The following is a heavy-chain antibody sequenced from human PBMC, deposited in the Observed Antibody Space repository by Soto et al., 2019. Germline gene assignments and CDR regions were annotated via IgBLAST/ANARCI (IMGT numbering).Heavy chain of an antibody. J-gene: IGHJ4*02. V-gene: IGHV3-74*01. Sequence: GGSLRLSCAASGFTFSSYWMHWVRQAPGKGLVWVSRINSDGSSTSYADSVKGRFTISRDNAKNTLYLQMNSLRAEDTAVYYCARESAWFGELLSDGYFDYWGQGTLVTVSS. D-gene: IGHD3-10*01. CDR3: ARESAWFGELLSDGYFDY. CDR2: INSDGSST. CDR1: GFTFSSYW.